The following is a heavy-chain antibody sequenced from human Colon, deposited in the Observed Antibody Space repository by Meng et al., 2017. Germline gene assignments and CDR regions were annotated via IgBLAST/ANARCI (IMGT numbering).Heavy chain of an antibody. Sequence: SETLSLTCSVSGGSISSSCWSWLRQPPGKGPEWIGFVRESGSTDYHPSLKGRATISVDRASNQFSLKLNSVTAADTAVYYCARGHYDSRGYSNAFDFWGQGALVTVSS. J-gene: IGHJ4*02. CDR3: ARGHYDSRGYSNAFDF. CDR2: VRESGST. CDR1: GGSISSSC. V-gene: IGHV4-59*01. D-gene: IGHD3-22*01.